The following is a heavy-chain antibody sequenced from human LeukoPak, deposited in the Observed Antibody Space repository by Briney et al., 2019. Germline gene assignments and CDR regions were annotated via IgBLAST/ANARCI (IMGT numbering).Heavy chain of an antibody. CDR1: GGSISSGGFY. J-gene: IGHJ5*02. D-gene: IGHD6-13*01. V-gene: IGHV4-31*03. CDR2: IYYSGSP. Sequence: SETLSLTCTVSGGSISSGGFYWSWIRQHPGKGLEWIGYIYYSGSPYYNPSLKSRVTISVDTSKNQFSLKLSSVTAADTAVYYCARDTAAAAFDPWGQGTLVTVSS. CDR3: ARDTAAAAFDP.